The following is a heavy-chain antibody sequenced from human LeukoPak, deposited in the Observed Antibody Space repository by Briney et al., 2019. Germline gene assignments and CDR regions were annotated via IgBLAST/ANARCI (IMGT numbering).Heavy chain of an antibody. J-gene: IGHJ6*03. V-gene: IGHV4-59*01. CDR3: ARDPAYDSSGYSYYYYMDV. CDR1: GGSISSYY. D-gene: IGHD3-22*01. CDR2: IYYSGST. Sequence: SETLSLTCTVSGGSISSYYWSWIRQPPGKGLEWIGYIYYSGSTNYNPSPKSRVTISVDTSKNQFSLKLSSVTAADTAVYYCARDPAYDSSGYSYYYYMDVWGKGTTVTVSS.